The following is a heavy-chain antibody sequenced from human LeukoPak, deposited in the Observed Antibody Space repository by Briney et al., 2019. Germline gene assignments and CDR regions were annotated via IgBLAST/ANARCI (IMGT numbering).Heavy chain of an antibody. J-gene: IGHJ2*01. Sequence: PSETLFLTCTVSGGSISSYYWSWIRQPPGKGLEWIGYIYTSGSTNYNPSLTSRVTISIDPSKNQFSLKLSSVTAADTAVYYCARTESGYFDLWGRGTLVTVSS. CDR1: GGSISSYY. V-gene: IGHV4-4*09. CDR3: ARTESGYFDL. CDR2: IYTSGST.